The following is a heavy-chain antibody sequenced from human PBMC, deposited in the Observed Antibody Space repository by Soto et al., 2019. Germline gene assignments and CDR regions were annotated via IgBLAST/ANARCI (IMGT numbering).Heavy chain of an antibody. CDR1: GDSIASGGHY. J-gene: IGHJ4*02. Sequence: SLTCSVSGDSIASGGHYWSWIRQHPGKGLEWIGYIYHSGSAYYTPSLKSRITMSVDTSQNQFSLKVTSVTAADTAVYYCARGVDGYNNYFDSWGPGTLVTAPQ. CDR3: ARGVDGYNNYFDS. D-gene: IGHD5-12*01. CDR2: IYHSGSA. V-gene: IGHV4-31*03.